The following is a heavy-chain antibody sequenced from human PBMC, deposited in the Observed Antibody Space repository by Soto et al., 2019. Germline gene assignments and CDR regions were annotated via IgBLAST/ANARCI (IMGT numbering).Heavy chain of an antibody. V-gene: IGHV3-7*03. CDR2: INQDGGGT. Sequence: VGSLRLSCVASGFTFSSSFMGWVRQAPGKGLEWVANINQDGGGTYYVDSVEGRFTISRDNAKDSLYLQMNSLRAEDTAVYYCARDSGYRGYAFDYWGQGTLVTVSS. CDR3: ARDSGYRGYAFDY. CDR1: GFTFSSSF. J-gene: IGHJ4*02. D-gene: IGHD5-12*01.